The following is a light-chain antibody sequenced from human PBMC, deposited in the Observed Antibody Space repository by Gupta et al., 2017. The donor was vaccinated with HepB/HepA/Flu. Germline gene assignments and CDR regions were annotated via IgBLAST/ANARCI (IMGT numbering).Light chain of an antibody. CDR1: SSNIVSNT. J-gene: IGLJ2*01. CDR2: SNN. Sequence: QSVLTQPPSASGTPGQRVTISCSGSSSNIVSNTVNWYQQLPGTAPTLLIYSNNQRPSGVPDRFSGSKSGTSASLAISGLQSEEEADYYCAAWDDSLNGVVFGGGTKLTVL. V-gene: IGLV1-44*01. CDR3: AAWDDSLNGVV.